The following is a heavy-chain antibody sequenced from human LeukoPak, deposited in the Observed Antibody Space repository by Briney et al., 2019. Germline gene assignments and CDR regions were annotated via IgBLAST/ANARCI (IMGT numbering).Heavy chain of an antibody. CDR3: ASSYGSGSYYKDGDY. CDR1: GYSFTSYW. CDR2: IDPSDSYT. V-gene: IGHV5-10-1*01. Sequence: GESLKISCKGSGYSFTSYWISWVRQMPGKGLEWMGGIDPSDSYTNYSPSFQGHVTISADKSISTAYLQWSSLKASDTAMYYCASSYGSGSYYKDGDYWGQGTLVTVSS. D-gene: IGHD3-10*01. J-gene: IGHJ4*02.